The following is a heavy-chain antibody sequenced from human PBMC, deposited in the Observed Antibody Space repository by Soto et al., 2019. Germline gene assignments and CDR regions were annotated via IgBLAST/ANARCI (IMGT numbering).Heavy chain of an antibody. CDR2: ISGSTTGI. Sequence: QVQLVESGGGLVKPGGSLRLSCAASGFTFRDYYMAWIRQAPGKGLEWISYISGSTTGIYYADSVKGRFTISRDNAETTLYLQLSGLRGEDTAVYYCARVAAVGIYYFDYWGQGTLVTVSS. V-gene: IGHV3-11*01. CDR1: GFTFRDYY. CDR3: ARVAAVGIYYFDY. J-gene: IGHJ4*02. D-gene: IGHD6-13*01.